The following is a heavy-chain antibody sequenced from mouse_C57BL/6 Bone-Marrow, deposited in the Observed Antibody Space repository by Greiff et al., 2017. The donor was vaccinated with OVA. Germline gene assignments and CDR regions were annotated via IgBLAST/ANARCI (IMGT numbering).Heavy chain of an antibody. CDR2: IYPGGGYT. Sequence: QVHVKQSGAELVRPGTSVKMSCKASGYTFTNYWIGWAKQRPGHGLEWIGDIYPGGGYTNYNEKFKGKATLTADKSSSTAYMQFSSLTSEDSAIYYCAREVLWYFDVWGTGTTVTVSS. CDR1: GYTFTNYW. CDR3: AREVLWYFDV. J-gene: IGHJ1*03. V-gene: IGHV1-63*01. D-gene: IGHD2-14*01.